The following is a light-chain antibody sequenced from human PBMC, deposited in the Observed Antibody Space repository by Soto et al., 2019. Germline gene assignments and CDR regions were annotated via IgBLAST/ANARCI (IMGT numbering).Light chain of an antibody. CDR2: LNSDGSH. Sequence: QLVLTQSPSASASLGASVKLTCTLSSGHSSYAIAWYQQQPEKGPRYLMNLNSDGSHSKGDGIPDRFSGSSSGAEHYLTISSPQSEDEADYYCQTWGTGAWVFGGGIKLTVL. CDR1: SGHSSYA. V-gene: IGLV4-69*01. J-gene: IGLJ3*02. CDR3: QTWGTGAWV.